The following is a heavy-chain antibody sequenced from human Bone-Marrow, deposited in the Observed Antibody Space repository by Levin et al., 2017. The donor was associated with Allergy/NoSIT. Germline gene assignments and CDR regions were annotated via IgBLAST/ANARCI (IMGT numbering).Heavy chain of an antibody. CDR2: MNPNSGNT. D-gene: IGHD3-3*01. V-gene: IGHV1-8*01. CDR1: GYTFTSYD. J-gene: IGHJ5*02. Sequence: ASVKVSCKASGYTFTSYDINWVRQATGQGLEWMGWMNPNSGNTGYAQKFQGRVTMTRNTSISTAYMELSSLRSEDTAVYYCARGGVLRFLEWLHNWFDPWGQGTLVTVSS. CDR3: ARGGVLRFLEWLHNWFDP.